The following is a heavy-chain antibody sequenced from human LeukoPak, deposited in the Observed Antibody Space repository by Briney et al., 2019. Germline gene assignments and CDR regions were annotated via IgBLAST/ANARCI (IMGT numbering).Heavy chain of an antibody. CDR1: GFPFSSYW. D-gene: IGHD3-3*01. J-gene: IGHJ4*02. CDR3: ARGGLRFLEWLLFVLDY. CDR2: IKQDGSKK. Sequence: GGSLRLSCVASGFPFSSYWMTWVRQAPGKGLEWVANIKQDGSKKSYVDSVKGRFTISRDNAKNTLYLQMNSLRAEDTAVYYCARGGLRFLEWLLFVLDYWGQGTLVTVSS. V-gene: IGHV3-7*01.